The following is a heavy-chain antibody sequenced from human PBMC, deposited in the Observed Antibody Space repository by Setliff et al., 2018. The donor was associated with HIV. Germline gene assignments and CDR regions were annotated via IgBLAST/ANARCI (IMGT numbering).Heavy chain of an antibody. V-gene: IGHV4-61*09. CDR1: GGSISSDTYH. J-gene: IGHJ4*02. D-gene: IGHD2-21*01. Sequence: KTSETLSLTCTVSGGSISSDTYHYSWIRQPAGKGLEWIGQTYSSGSTKCNPSLKSRVTISVDTSKNQFSLTLSSVTAADTAMYYCATYAGNGGGKGYWGQGTLVTVS. CDR2: TYSSGST. CDR3: ATYAGNGGGKGY.